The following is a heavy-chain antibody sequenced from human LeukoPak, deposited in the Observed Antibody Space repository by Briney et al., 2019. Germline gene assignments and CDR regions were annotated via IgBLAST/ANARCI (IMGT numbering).Heavy chain of an antibody. V-gene: IGHV2-5*01. CDR1: GFSLSTSGVG. CDR2: IYWNDDK. CDR3: ALEIAAAGTSYFDY. D-gene: IGHD6-13*01. J-gene: IGHJ4*02. Sequence: SGPTLVKPTQTLTLTCTFSGFSLSTSGVGVGWIRQPPGKALEWLALIYWNDDKRYSPSLKSRLTITKDTSKNQVVLTMTNMDPVDTATYYCALEIAAAGTSYFDYWGQGTLVTVSS.